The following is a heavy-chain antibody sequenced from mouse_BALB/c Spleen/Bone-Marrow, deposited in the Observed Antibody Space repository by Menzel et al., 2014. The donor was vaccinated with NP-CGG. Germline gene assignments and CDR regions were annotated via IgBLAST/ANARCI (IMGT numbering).Heavy chain of an antibody. CDR2: ISGDGRYT. Sequence: EVHLVESGGGLVKSGGSLKLSCAASGFSFSNSGMSWLRQTPEKRLEWVATISGDGRYTFYSDSVKGRFTISRDNAKNNLYLQLSSLRSEDTALYYCARHAYYDQTEVSFVCWGQGTLVTVSA. V-gene: IGHV5-9-2*01. CDR1: GFSFSNSG. CDR3: ARHAYYDQTEVSFVC. D-gene: IGHD2-4*01. J-gene: IGHJ3*01.